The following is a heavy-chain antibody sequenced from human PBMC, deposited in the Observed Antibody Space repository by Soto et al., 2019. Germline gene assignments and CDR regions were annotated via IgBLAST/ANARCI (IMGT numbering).Heavy chain of an antibody. CDR1: GYTFTSYV. D-gene: IGHD2-21*02. J-gene: IGHJ4*02. Sequence: GASVKVSCKASGYTFTSYVISWVLQAPGQGLEWMGWISAYNGNTNYAQKLQGRVTMTTDTSTSTAYMELRSLRSDDTAVYYCARVVTALDGDDYCGQGSLVTVSS. CDR3: ARVVTALDGDDY. V-gene: IGHV1-18*01. CDR2: ISAYNGNT.